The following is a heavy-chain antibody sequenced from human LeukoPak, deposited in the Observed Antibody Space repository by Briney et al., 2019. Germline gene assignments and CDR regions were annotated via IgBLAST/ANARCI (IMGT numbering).Heavy chain of an antibody. Sequence: SCKASGYTFTGYYMHWVRQAPGKGLEWISYISSSGGTTYYADSVKGRFTVSRDNAKNSLYLQMNSLRAEDTAVFYCARDPGDYYYYYMDVWGKGTTVTVSS. V-gene: IGHV3-11*04. J-gene: IGHJ6*03. CDR1: GYTFTGYY. D-gene: IGHD2-21*01. CDR3: ARDPGDYYYYYMDV. CDR2: ISSSGGTT.